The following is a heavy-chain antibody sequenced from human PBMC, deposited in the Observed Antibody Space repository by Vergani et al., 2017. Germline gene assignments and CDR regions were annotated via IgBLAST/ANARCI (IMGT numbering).Heavy chain of an antibody. CDR1: GFTFSSYS. CDR3: AXDFVVVVWGYGMDV. Sequence: EVRLVESGGGLFKPGGSLRLSCAASGFTFSSYSMNWVRQAPGKGLEWVSSISSSSSYIYYADSVKGRFTISRDNAKNSLYLQMNSLRAEDTAVYYCAXDFVVVVWGYGMDVWGQGTTVTVSS. D-gene: IGHD2-15*01. V-gene: IGHV3-21*01. CDR2: ISSSSSYI. J-gene: IGHJ6*02.